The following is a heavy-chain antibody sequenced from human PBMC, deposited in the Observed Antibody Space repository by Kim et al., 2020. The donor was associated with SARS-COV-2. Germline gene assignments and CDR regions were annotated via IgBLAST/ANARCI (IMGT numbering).Heavy chain of an antibody. D-gene: IGHD2-21*02. CDR2: ISSSGSDI. CDR1: GFTFSSYS. V-gene: IGHV3-21*01. CDR3: ARGGGYCGGDCYLVNY. J-gene: IGHJ4*02. Sequence: GGSLRLSCAASGFTFSSYSMNWVRQAPGKGLEWVSSISSSGSDIYYADSVKGRFTISRDNAKNSLYLQMNSLRAEDTAVYYCARGGGYCGGDCYLVNYWGQGTLVTVSS.